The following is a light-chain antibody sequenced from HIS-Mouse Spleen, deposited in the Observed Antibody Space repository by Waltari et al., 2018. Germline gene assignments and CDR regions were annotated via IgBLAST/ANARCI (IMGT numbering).Light chain of an antibody. CDR1: QGISNY. J-gene: IGKJ4*01. V-gene: IGKV1D-8*02. CDR2: AAS. Sequence: AIWMTQSPSLLSASTGDRVTISCRMSQGISNYLAWYQQKPGKAPELLIYAASTLQSEVPSRFSGSGSGTDFTLTISCLQSEDFATYYCQQYYSFPLTFGGGTKVEIK. CDR3: QQYYSFPLT.